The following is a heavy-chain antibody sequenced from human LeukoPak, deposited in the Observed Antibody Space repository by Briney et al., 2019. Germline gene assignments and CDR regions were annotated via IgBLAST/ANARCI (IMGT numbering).Heavy chain of an antibody. Sequence: QPGGSLRLSCAASGFTFRSYWMSWVRRAPGKGLGWVANIKQGGREKYYVDSVKGRFAISRDNAKNSLYLQMNSLRAEDTAVYYCARAGIAAVFDYWGQGTLVTVSS. CDR1: GFTFRSYW. CDR3: ARAGIAAVFDY. J-gene: IGHJ4*02. V-gene: IGHV3-7*05. CDR2: IKQGGREK. D-gene: IGHD6-13*01.